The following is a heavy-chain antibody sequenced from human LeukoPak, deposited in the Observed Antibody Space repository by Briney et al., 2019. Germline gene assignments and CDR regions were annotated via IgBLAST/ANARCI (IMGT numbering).Heavy chain of an antibody. CDR1: GGSISSYY. D-gene: IGHD3-10*01. J-gene: IGHJ3*02. CDR3: ARVAYYGSGSYAFDI. CDR2: IYYSGST. V-gene: IGHV4-59*01. Sequence: SETLSLTCTVSGGSISSYYWSWIRQPPAKGLEWIGYIYYSGSTNYNPSLKSRVTISVDTSKNQFSLKLSSVTAADTAVYYCARVAYYGSGSYAFDIWGQGTMVTVSS.